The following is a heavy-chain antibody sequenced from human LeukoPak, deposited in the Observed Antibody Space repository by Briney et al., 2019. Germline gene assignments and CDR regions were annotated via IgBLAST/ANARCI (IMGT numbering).Heavy chain of an antibody. CDR2: VST. V-gene: IGHV4-30-2*04. CDR3: ARHRYYYDSSGYPMGNYFDY. J-gene: IGHJ4*02. D-gene: IGHD3-22*01. Sequence: VSTYYNPSLKSRFTISVDTSKNQFSLQLTSVTAADTAVYYCARHRYYYDSSGYPMGNYFDYWGQGTLVTVSS.